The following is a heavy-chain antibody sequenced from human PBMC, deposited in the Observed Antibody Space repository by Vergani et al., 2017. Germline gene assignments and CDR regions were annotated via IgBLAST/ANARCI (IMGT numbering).Heavy chain of an antibody. Sequence: EVQLLESGGGLVQPGGSLRLSCAASGFTFSSYAMSWVRQAPGKGLEWVSSISSSSSYIYYADSVKGRFTISRDNAKNSLYLQMNSLRAEDTAVYYCATVGGSKYYYYGMDVWGQGTTVTVSS. CDR3: ATVGGSKYYYYGMDV. CDR1: GFTFSSYA. D-gene: IGHD3-16*01. CDR2: ISSSSSYI. V-gene: IGHV3-21*01. J-gene: IGHJ6*02.